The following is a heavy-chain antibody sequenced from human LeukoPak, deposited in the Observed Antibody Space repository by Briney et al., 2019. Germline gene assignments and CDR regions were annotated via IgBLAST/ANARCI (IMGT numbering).Heavy chain of an antibody. V-gene: IGHV4-59*01. CDR2: IYYSGST. Sequence: PSETLSLTCTVPGGSISSYYWSWIRQPPGKGLEWIGYIYYSGSTNYNPSLKSRVTISVDTSKNQFSLKLSSVTAADTAVYYCARDKGSAFDIWGQGTMVTVSS. CDR3: ARDKGSAFDI. J-gene: IGHJ3*02. D-gene: IGHD1-26*01. CDR1: GGSISSYY.